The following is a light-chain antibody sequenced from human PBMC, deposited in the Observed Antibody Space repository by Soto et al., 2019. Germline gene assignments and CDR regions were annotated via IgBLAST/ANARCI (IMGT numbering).Light chain of an antibody. Sequence: IVLTQSPCTLSLSPGERATLSCRASQSVSSKYLAWYQQKPGQAPRLLIYGTSSRATGISDRFRGSGSGTDFTLTISRLEPEDFAVYYCQQYRDSWTFGQGTKVDI. CDR1: QSVSSKY. V-gene: IGKV3-20*01. CDR2: GTS. J-gene: IGKJ1*01. CDR3: QQYRDSWT.